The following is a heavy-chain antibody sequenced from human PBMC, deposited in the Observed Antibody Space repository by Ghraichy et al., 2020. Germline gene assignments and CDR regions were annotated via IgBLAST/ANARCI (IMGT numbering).Heavy chain of an antibody. D-gene: IGHD4-23*01. CDR1: GFTFSNYA. Sequence: GGSLRLSCGASGFTFSNYAMSWVRQAPGKGLEWVSLIYGNGVGTHYSDSVKGRFTISRDNSKNTLYLQMNSLRADDTDVYYCVKREGWEHDNYYMDVWGKGTAVTVAS. CDR3: VKREGWEHDNYYMDV. V-gene: IGHV3-23*01. J-gene: IGHJ6*03. CDR2: IYGNGVGT.